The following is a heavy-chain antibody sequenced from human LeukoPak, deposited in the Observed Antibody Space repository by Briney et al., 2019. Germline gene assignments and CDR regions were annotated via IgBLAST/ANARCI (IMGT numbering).Heavy chain of an antibody. D-gene: IGHD3-9*01. CDR1: GGSISSYY. CDR3: ARALKYYDISTGYYSPYYYYMDV. J-gene: IGHJ6*03. V-gene: IGHV4-4*07. Sequence: SETLSLTCTVSGGSISSYYWSWIRQPAGKGLEWIGRIYTSGSTNYNPSLKSRVTMSVDTSKNQFSLKLSSVTAADTAVYYCARALKYYDISTGYYSPYYYYMDVWGKGTTVTVSS. CDR2: IYTSGST.